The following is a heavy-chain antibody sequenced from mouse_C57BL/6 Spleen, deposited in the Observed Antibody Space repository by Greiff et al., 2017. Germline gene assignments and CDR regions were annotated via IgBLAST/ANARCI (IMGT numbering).Heavy chain of an antibody. CDR2: IYPGDGDT. J-gene: IGHJ3*01. Sequence: VQLQQSGPELVKPGASVKISCKASGYAFSSSWMNWVKQRPGKGLEWIGRIYPGDGDTNYNGKFKGKATLTADKSSSTAYMQLSSLTSEDSAVSFCAREEYSNIAYWGQGTLVTVSA. V-gene: IGHV1-82*01. CDR1: GYAFSSSW. CDR3: AREEYSNIAY. D-gene: IGHD2-5*01.